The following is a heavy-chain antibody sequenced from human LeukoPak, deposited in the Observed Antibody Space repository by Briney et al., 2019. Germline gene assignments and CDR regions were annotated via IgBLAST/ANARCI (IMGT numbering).Heavy chain of an antibody. V-gene: IGHV3-73*01. CDR3: TRQPEHDFWSGYHDAFDI. Sequence: AGESLKLSCAASGFTFSGSAMHGVRQASGKGVEWVGRIRSKANSYATAYAASVKGRFTISRDDSKNTAYLQMNSLKTEDTAVYYCTRQPEHDFWSGYHDAFDIWGQGTMVTVSS. J-gene: IGHJ3*02. CDR2: IRSKANSYAT. CDR1: GFTFSGSA. D-gene: IGHD3-3*01.